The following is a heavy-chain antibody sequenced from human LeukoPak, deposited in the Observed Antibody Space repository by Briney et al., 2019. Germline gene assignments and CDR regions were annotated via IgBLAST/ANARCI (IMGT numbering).Heavy chain of an antibody. J-gene: IGHJ6*04. V-gene: IGHV3-30*04. CDR1: GFTFSSYA. Sequence: SGGSLRLSCAASGFTFSSYAMHWVRQAPGKGLELVAVISYDGSNKYYADSVKGRFTISRDNSKNTLYLQMNSLRAEDTAVYYCAELGITMIGGVWGKGTTVTISS. D-gene: IGHD3-10*02. CDR3: AELGITMIGGV. CDR2: ISYDGSNK.